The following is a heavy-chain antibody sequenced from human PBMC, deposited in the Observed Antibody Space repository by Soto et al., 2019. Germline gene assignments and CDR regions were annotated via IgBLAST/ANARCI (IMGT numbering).Heavy chain of an antibody. J-gene: IGHJ6*02. D-gene: IGHD6-13*01. CDR3: AKPENSSPYYYYYGMDV. Sequence: PGGSLRLSCAASGFTFSSYAMIWVRQAPGKGLEWVSAISGSGGSTYYADSVKGRFTISRDNSKNTLYLQMNSLRAEDTAVYYCAKPENSSPYYYYYGMDVWGQGTTVTVS. V-gene: IGHV3-23*01. CDR2: ISGSGGST. CDR1: GFTFSSYA.